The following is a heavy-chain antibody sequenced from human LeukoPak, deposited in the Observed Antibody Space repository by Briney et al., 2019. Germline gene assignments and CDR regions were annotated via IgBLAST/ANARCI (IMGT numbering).Heavy chain of an antibody. CDR3: ARSITSSWYGDFQH. CDR1: GGSMSGYF. Sequence: SETLSLTCTVSGGSMSGYFWSWIRQPPGKGLEWIGYIYYSGSTNYNPSLKSRVTISVDTSKNQFSLKLSSVTAADTAVYYCARSITSSWYGDFQHWGQGTLVTVSP. D-gene: IGHD6-13*01. J-gene: IGHJ1*01. CDR2: IYYSGST. V-gene: IGHV4-59*01.